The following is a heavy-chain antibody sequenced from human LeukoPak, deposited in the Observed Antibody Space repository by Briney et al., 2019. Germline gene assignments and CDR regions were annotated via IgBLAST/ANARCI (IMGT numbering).Heavy chain of an antibody. CDR1: GGSFGGYY. V-gene: IGHV4-34*01. CDR2: INHSGST. CDR3: ARNSYYDFWSGYNDY. Sequence: RTSETLSLTCAVYGGSFGGYYWSWIRQPPGKGLEWIGEINHSGSTNYNPSLKSRVTISVDTSKNQFSLKLSSVTAADTAVYYCARNSYYDFWSGYNDYWGQGTLVTVSS. J-gene: IGHJ4*02. D-gene: IGHD3-3*01.